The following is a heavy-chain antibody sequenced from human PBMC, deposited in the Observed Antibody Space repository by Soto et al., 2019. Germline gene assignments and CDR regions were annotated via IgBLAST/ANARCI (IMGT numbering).Heavy chain of an antibody. CDR1: GYIFSNYG. CDR3: ARERDGRSWCSAESLQY. CDR2: ISTYNANT. V-gene: IGHV1-18*01. D-gene: IGHD6-13*01. Sequence: ASVKVSCKASGYIFSNYGISWVRQAPGQGLEWMGWISTYNANTYYAQKLQGRVTMTTDTYTSTAYMELRRLRSDDTAVFYCARERDGRSWCSAESLQYWGQGTLVTVYS. J-gene: IGHJ1*01.